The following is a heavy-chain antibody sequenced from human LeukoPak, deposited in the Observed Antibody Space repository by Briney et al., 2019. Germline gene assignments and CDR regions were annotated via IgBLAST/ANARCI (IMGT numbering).Heavy chain of an antibody. CDR3: ARRTGSAWDNYGDYLGPFDY. CDR1: GGSISSYY. CDR2: IYYSGST. D-gene: IGHD4-17*01. Sequence: SETLSLTCTVSGGSISSYYWSWIRQPPGKGLEWIGYIYYSGSTNYNPSLKSRVTISVDTSKNQFSLKLSSVTAADTAVYYCARRTGSAWDNYGDYLGPFDYWGQGTLVTVSS. J-gene: IGHJ4*02. V-gene: IGHV4-59*08.